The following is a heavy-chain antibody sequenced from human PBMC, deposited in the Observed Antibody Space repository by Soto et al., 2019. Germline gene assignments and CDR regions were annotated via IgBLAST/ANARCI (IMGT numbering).Heavy chain of an antibody. CDR2: ISFDGSTT. Sequence: GGSLRLSCAASGFTFSSYWMHWVRQAPGKGLVWVSRISFDGSTTTYADSVKGRFTISRDNAKNTLYLQMNSLGAEDTAVYYCTRNEGNADIPGYWGLGTLVTVSS. CDR1: GFTFSSYW. D-gene: IGHD2-21*02. V-gene: IGHV3-74*01. J-gene: IGHJ4*02. CDR3: TRNEGNADIPGY.